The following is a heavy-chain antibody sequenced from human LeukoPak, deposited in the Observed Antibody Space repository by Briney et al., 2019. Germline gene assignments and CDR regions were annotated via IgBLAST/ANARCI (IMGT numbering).Heavy chain of an antibody. J-gene: IGHJ4*02. CDR1: GGSISNYY. D-gene: IGHD2-15*01. CDR2: IYYTGST. CDR3: ASTGYCIGGSCYSNYFDH. V-gene: IGHV4-59*08. Sequence: SETLSLTCTVSGGSISNYYWSWTRQPPGKGLDWIGYIYYTGSTNYNPSLKSRVTVSLDTTKNQVSLRLSSVSAADTAVYYCASTGYCIGGSCYSNYFDHWGQGTLVTVSS.